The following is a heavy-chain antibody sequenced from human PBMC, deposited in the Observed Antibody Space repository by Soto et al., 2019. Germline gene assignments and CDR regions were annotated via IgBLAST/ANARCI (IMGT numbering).Heavy chain of an antibody. CDR2: ISYDGSNK. J-gene: IGHJ6*02. D-gene: IGHD6-13*01. V-gene: IGHV3-30*18. Sequence: GGSLRLSCAASGFTFSSYGMHWVRQAPGKGLEWVAVISYDGSNKYYADSVKGRFTISRDNSKNTLYLQMNSLRAEDTAVYYCAKDGGFSSSWYLGVNYYYYGMDVWGQGTTVTVSS. CDR3: AKDGGFSSSWYLGVNYYYYGMDV. CDR1: GFTFSSYG.